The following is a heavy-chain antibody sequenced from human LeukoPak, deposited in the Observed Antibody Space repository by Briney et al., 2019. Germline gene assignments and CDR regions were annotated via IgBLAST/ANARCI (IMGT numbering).Heavy chain of an antibody. V-gene: IGHV4-38-2*02. Sequence: SETLSLTCSVSSYSISSGYYWGWIRQPPGKGLEWIGSIYRTGSTDYNPSLKSRVTISVDTSKNLFSLNLTSVTAADTAVYYCARDRTSGSGKYYFDYWGQGTLVTVSS. CDR2: IYRTGST. D-gene: IGHD6-13*01. CDR1: SYSISSGYY. CDR3: ARDRTSGSGKYYFDY. J-gene: IGHJ4*02.